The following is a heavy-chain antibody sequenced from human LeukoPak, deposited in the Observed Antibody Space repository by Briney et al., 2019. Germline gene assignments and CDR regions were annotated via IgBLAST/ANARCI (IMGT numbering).Heavy chain of an antibody. V-gene: IGHV1-2*02. CDR1: GYTFTGYY. CDR3: ARDIDRAVGGDY. D-gene: IGHD3-10*01. CDR2: INPNSGGT. J-gene: IGHJ4*02. Sequence: ASVKVSCKASGYTFTGYYMHWVRQAPGQGLEWMGWINPNSGGTKYAQKFQGRVTMTRDTSISTAYMELSRLRSDDTAVYYCARDIDRAVGGDYWGQGTLVTVSS.